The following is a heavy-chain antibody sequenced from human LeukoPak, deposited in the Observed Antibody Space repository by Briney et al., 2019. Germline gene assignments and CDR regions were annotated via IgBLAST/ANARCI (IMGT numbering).Heavy chain of an antibody. Sequence: SETLSLTCTVSGGSISSSSYYWGWIRQPPGKGLEWIGSNSGSTYYNPSLKSRVTISVDTSKNQFSLKLSSVTAADTAVYYCARVVTSSRPFSFDYWGQGTLVTVSS. CDR3: ARVVTSSRPFSFDY. D-gene: IGHD6-13*01. V-gene: IGHV4-39*07. J-gene: IGHJ4*02. CDR2: NSGST. CDR1: GGSISSSSYY.